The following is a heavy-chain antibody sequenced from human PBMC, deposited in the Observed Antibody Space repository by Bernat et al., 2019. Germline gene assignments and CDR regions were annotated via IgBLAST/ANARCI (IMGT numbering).Heavy chain of an antibody. CDR1: GFTFSSYG. CDR3: AKDTGSWFDP. J-gene: IGHJ5*02. D-gene: IGHD1-1*01. CDR2: ISYDGSNK. Sequence: QVQLVESGGGVVQPGRSLRLSCAASGFTFSSYGMHWVRQAPGKGLEWVAVISYDGSNKYYANSVKGRFTISRDNSNNTLYLQMNSLTAEDTAVYYCAKDTGSWFDPWGQGTLVTVSS. V-gene: IGHV3-30*18.